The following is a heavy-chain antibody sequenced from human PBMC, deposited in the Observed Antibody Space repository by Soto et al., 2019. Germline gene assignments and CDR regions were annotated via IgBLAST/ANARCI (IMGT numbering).Heavy chain of an antibody. CDR3: VRGDYCSGGNCHSEPTV. Sequence: ASVKVSCKASGYTFSIYYMHWVRQAPGQGLEWMGIINPSGDTTTYAQKFQGRVTMTRDTSTSTVSMDLSSLRSDDTAMYYCVRGDYCSGGNCHSEPTVWGQGTLVTVSS. D-gene: IGHD2-15*01. CDR2: INPSGDTT. J-gene: IGHJ1*01. CDR1: GYTFSIYY. V-gene: IGHV1-46*01.